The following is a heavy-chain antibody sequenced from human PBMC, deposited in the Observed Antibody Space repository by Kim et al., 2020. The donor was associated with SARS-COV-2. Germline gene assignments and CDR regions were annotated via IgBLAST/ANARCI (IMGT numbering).Heavy chain of an antibody. CDR1: GFTFSNAW. V-gene: IGHV3-15*01. Sequence: GGSLRLSCAASGFTFSNAWMSWVRQAPGKGLEWVGRIKSKTDGVTTDYAAPVKGRFTISRDDSKNTLYLQMNSLKTEDTAVYYCTTASGLLWFGESSTLYGMDVWGQGTTVTVSS. D-gene: IGHD3-10*01. J-gene: IGHJ6*02. CDR3: TTASGLLWFGESSTLYGMDV. CDR2: IKSKTDGVTT.